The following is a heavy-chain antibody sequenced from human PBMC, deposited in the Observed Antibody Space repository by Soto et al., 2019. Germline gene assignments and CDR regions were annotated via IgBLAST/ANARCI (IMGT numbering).Heavy chain of an antibody. D-gene: IGHD3-22*01. V-gene: IGHV4-59*01. CDR3: AVLDSSGYYYFDY. CDR2: TYYSGST. CDR1: GGSISIYY. J-gene: IGHJ4*02. Sequence: QLQLQELGPGLVKPSETLSLTCTVSGGSISIYYWSWIRQPPGEGLEWIGFTYYSGSTIYNPSLKSRATISVDTSRNQFSLKLSSVTAADTAVYYCAVLDSSGYYYFDYWGQGTLVTVSS.